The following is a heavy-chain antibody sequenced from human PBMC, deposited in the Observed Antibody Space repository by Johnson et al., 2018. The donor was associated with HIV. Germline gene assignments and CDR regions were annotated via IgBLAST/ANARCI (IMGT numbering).Heavy chain of an antibody. CDR3: ASSRRGQQLVPLAFDI. CDR1: GFTFSSYA. CDR2: ISGSGGFS. V-gene: IGHV3-23*04. Sequence: VQLVESGGGLVQPGGSLRLSCAASGFTFSSYAMSWVRQAPGKGLEWVSAISGSGGFSYYADSVKGRFTISRDNSKNTLYLQMNSLRAEDTAVYYCASSRRGQQLVPLAFDIWGQGTMVTVSS. J-gene: IGHJ3*02. D-gene: IGHD6-13*01.